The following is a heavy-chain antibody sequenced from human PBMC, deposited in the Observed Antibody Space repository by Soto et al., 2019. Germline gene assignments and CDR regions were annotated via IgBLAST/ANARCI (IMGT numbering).Heavy chain of an antibody. D-gene: IGHD3-3*01. CDR1: GFTFSSYA. V-gene: IGHV3-30-3*01. CDR3: ARASLANYDFWSGYDY. Sequence: GGSLRLSCAASGFTFSSYAMHWVRQAPGKGLEWVAVISYDGSNKYYADSVKGRFTISRDNSKNTLYLQMNSLRAEDTAVYYCARASLANYDFWSGYDYWGQGTLVTVSS. J-gene: IGHJ4*02. CDR2: ISYDGSNK.